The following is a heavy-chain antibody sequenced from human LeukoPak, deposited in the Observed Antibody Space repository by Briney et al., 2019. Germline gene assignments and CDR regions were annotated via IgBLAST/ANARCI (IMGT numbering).Heavy chain of an antibody. CDR3: ARSEVGVAGPLDI. Sequence: GGSLRLSCVASGFTFSSHWMNWVRQTPGKGLEWVSYINSGGNSIYYADSVKGRFTISRDSAKSSLYLQMNSLRAEDTAVYYCARSEVGVAGPLDIWGQGTMVIVSS. J-gene: IGHJ3*02. D-gene: IGHD1-26*01. CDR2: INSGGNSI. CDR1: GFTFSSHW. V-gene: IGHV3-48*04.